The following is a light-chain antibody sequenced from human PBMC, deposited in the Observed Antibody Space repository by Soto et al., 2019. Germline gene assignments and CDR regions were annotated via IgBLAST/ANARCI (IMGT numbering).Light chain of an antibody. CDR2: DAS. CDR1: HDVTRR. J-gene: IGKJ4*01. CDR3: QHYTNCPLT. Sequence: EIVMTQSPVTLSLSPGDTATLSCRASHDVTRRLAWYQVKHGQAPRLLIYDASTRATGLPARFSGTGSGTEFTLTISSLQSEDFAVYYCQHYTNCPLTFGGGTKVEI. V-gene: IGKV3-15*01.